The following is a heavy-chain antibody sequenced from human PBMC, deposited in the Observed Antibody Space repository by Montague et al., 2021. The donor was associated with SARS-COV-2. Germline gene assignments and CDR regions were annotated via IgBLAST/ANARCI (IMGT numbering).Heavy chain of an antibody. Sequence: SETLSLTCTVSGGSISSYYGSWIRQPPGKGLEWIGYIYYSGSTNYNPSLKSRVTISVDTSKNQFSLKLSSVTAADTAVYYCAGTYYDFWSGFIHYYYMDVWGKGTTVTVSS. CDR1: GGSISSYY. V-gene: IGHV4-59*01. D-gene: IGHD3-3*01. J-gene: IGHJ6*03. CDR3: AGTYYDFWSGFIHYYYMDV. CDR2: IYYSGST.